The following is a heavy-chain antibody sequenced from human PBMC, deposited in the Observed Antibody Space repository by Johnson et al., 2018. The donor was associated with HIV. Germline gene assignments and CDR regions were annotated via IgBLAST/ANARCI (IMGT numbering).Heavy chain of an antibody. J-gene: IGHJ3*01. D-gene: IGHD1-26*01. CDR1: GFTFSSYA. V-gene: IGHV3-23*04. CDR3: ARELNSGNYDPWFERWESGAFDV. Sequence: MQLVESGGGLVQPWGSLRLSCAASGFTFSSYAMSWVRQAPGKGLEWVSATTPSGGGTYYADSVKGRFTISRDNSKNTLFLQMNSLRDEDTAVYFCARELNSGNYDPWFERWESGAFDVWGQGTMVTVSS. CDR2: TTPSGGGT.